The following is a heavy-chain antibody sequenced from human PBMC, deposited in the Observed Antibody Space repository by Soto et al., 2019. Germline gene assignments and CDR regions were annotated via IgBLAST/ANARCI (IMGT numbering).Heavy chain of an antibody. CDR3: ASLGVSPPQVAAAGGEDGFDP. D-gene: IGHD6-13*01. Sequence: GESLKISCKGSGYSFTSYWIGWVRQMPGKGLEWMGIIYPGDSDTRYSPSFQGQVTISADKSISTAYLQWSSLKASDTAMYYCASLGVSPPQVAAAGGEDGFDPWGQGTLVTVSS. J-gene: IGHJ5*02. V-gene: IGHV5-51*01. CDR1: GYSFTSYW. CDR2: IYPGDSDT.